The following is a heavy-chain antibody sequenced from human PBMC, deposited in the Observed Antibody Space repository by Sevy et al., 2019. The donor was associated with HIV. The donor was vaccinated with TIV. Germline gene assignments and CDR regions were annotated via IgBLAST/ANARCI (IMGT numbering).Heavy chain of an antibody. CDR2: ISYDGSNQ. CDR3: ARATIPVSHYYDSRGYYKDDAFDM. CDR1: GFTFSSSV. D-gene: IGHD3-22*01. J-gene: IGHJ3*02. Sequence: GGSLRLSCAVSGFTFSSSVFPWVRQAPGEGLEWVAIISYDGSNQQYADSVKGRFTVSRDNSKNTLFLQMNSLRADDTTLHYRARATIPVSHYYDSRGYYKDDAFDMWGQGTMVTVSS. V-gene: IGHV3-30*01.